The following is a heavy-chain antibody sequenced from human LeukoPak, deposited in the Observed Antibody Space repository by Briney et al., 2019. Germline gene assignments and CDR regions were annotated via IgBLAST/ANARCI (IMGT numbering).Heavy chain of an antibody. V-gene: IGHV4-34*01. CDR1: GGSFSGYY. J-gene: IGHJ6*02. CDR3: ARGVPYDFWSGSYYYYGMDV. Sequence: PSETLSLTCAVYGGSFSGYYWSWIRQPPGKGLEWIGEINHSGSTNYNPSLKSRVTISVDTSKNRFSLKLSSVTAADTAVYYCARGVPYDFWSGSYYYYGMDVWGQGTTVTVSS. D-gene: IGHD3-3*01. CDR2: INHSGST.